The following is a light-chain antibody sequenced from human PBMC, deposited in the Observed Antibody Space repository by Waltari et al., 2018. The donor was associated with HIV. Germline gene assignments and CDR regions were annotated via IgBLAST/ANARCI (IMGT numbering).Light chain of an antibody. CDR3: QSYDSSLSGSV. Sequence: QSVLTQPPSVSGAPGQRVTISCTGSSSNIGAGYGVHWYPQLPGTAPKLLIYGNSNRPSGVPDRFSGSKSGTSASLAIIGLQAEDEADYYCQSYDSSLSGSVFGGGTKLTVL. CDR1: SSNIGAGYG. CDR2: GNS. J-gene: IGLJ3*02. V-gene: IGLV1-40*01.